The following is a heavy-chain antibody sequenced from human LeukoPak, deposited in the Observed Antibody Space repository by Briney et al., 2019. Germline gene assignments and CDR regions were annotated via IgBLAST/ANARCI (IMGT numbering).Heavy chain of an antibody. CDR3: ARGLGSSWYGD. Sequence: SETLSLTCTVSGDSISSGDYYWSWIRQPPGKGLERIGYIYYSGSAYHNPSLKSRLTISVDTSKNQFSLKLTSVTAADTAVYYCARGLGSSWYGDWGQGTLVTVSS. V-gene: IGHV4-30-4*01. CDR1: GDSISSGDYY. D-gene: IGHD6-13*01. J-gene: IGHJ4*02. CDR2: IYYSGSA.